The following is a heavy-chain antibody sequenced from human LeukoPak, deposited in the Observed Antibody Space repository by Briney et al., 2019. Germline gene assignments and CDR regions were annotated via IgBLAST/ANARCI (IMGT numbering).Heavy chain of an antibody. CDR1: GYTFSDYY. CDR3: ARGRFLQWLGSDY. CDR2: INAKSGGT. D-gene: IGHD3-3*01. J-gene: IGHJ4*02. Sequence: ASVKVSCEASGYTFSDYYMHWVRQAPGQGLEWMGWINAKSGGTKVAQKFQGRVTMTRDTSISTVYMELSGLRSDDTAIYFCARGRFLQWLGSDYWGQGTLVTVSS. V-gene: IGHV1-2*02.